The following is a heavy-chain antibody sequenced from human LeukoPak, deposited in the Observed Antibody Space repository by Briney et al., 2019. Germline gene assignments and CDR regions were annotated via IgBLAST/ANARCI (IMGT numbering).Heavy chain of an antibody. CDR1: GFTFSSYS. J-gene: IGHJ5*02. V-gene: IGHV3-21*01. Sequence: GGSLRLSCAASGFTFSSYSMNWVRQAPGKGLEWVSSISSSSSYIYYADSVKGRFTISRDNAKNSLYLQMNSLRAEDTAVYYCARDRRVRGVTFNWFDPWGQGTLVTVSS. CDR2: ISSSSSYI. D-gene: IGHD3-10*01. CDR3: ARDRRVRGVTFNWFDP.